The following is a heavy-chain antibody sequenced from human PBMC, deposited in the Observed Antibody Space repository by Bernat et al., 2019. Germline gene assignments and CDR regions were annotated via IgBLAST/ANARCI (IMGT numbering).Heavy chain of an antibody. CDR2: ISGSGGST. CDR3: ARESLEGIWNYYYGMDV. D-gene: IGHD2-15*01. CDR1: GFPFSVYA. J-gene: IGHJ6*02. V-gene: IGHV3-23*01. Sequence: EVQLLESGGDLVQPGGSLRLSCAASGFPFSVYAMSWVRQAPGKGLEWVSAISGSGGSTYYADSVKGRFTISRDNSKNTLYLQMNSLRAEDTAVYYCARESLEGIWNYYYGMDVWGQGTTVTVSS.